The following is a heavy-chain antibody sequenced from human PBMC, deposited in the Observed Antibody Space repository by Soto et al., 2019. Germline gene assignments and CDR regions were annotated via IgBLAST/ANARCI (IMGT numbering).Heavy chain of an antibody. CDR3: ARSTYYDSSGYCWFDY. D-gene: IGHD3-22*01. V-gene: IGHV3-48*02. CDR2: ISSSSSTI. CDR1: GFTFSSYS. Sequence: EVQLVESGGGLVQPGGSPRLSCAASGFTFSSYSMNWVRQAPGKGLEWVSYISSSSSTIYYADSVKGRFTISRDNAKNSLYLQMNSLRDEDTAVYYCARSTYYDSSGYCWFDYWGQGTLVTVSS. J-gene: IGHJ4*02.